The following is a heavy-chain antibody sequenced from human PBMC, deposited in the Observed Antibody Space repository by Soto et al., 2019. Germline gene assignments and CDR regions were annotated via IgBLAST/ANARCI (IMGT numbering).Heavy chain of an antibody. Sequence: PGGSLRLSCAASGFIFSSYAMTWVRQAPGKGLEWVSGISGSGGTTYYVDSVKGRFTISRDNSKNTLYLQMNSLRAGDSAIYYCAKRFAYSSGLDGFDIWGQGTMVTVSS. CDR3: AKRFAYSSGLDGFDI. J-gene: IGHJ3*02. V-gene: IGHV3-23*01. CDR2: ISGSGGTT. D-gene: IGHD6-19*01. CDR1: GFIFSSYA.